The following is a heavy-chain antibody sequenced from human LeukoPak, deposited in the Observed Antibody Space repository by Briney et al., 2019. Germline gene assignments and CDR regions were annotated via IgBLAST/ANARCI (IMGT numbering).Heavy chain of an antibody. D-gene: IGHD6-19*01. V-gene: IGHV3-53*05. CDR2: IYSGGNT. CDR3: AKAAVAGTFYYYYMDV. CDR1: GLTVSSNC. J-gene: IGHJ6*03. Sequence: GGSLRLSCAASGLTVSSNCMSWVRQAPGKGLEWVSFIYSGGNTYYADSVKGRLTISRDNSKNTLYLQMNSLRAEDTAVYYCAKAAVAGTFYYYYMDVWGKGTTVTVSS.